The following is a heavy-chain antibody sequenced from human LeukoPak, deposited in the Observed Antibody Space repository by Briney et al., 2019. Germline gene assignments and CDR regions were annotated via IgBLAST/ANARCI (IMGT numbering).Heavy chain of an antibody. CDR1: GFTFSSYE. Sequence: PGGSLRLSCAASGFTFSSYEMKWVRQAPGKGLEWVSYISSSGSTIYYADSVKGRFTISRDNAKNSLYLQMNSLRAEDTAVYYCARILGEGRAMVRRVMDYWGQGTLVTVSS. V-gene: IGHV3-48*03. J-gene: IGHJ4*02. CDR3: ARILGEGRAMVRRVMDY. CDR2: ISSSGSTI. D-gene: IGHD3-10*01.